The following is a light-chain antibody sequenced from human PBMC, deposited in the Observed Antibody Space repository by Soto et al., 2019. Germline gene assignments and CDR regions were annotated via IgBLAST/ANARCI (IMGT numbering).Light chain of an antibody. CDR3: TSNLGNDIWV. V-gene: IGLV2-8*01. CDR2: EVT. J-gene: IGLJ3*02. Sequence: QSVLTQPPSASGSPGQSVTISCTGTSSDVGAYKYVSWYQQYPGKAPKLMIYEVTKRPSGVPDRFSGSKSGNTASLTVSGLQAGDGADYYCTSNLGNDIWVFGGGTKVTVL. CDR1: SSDVGAYKY.